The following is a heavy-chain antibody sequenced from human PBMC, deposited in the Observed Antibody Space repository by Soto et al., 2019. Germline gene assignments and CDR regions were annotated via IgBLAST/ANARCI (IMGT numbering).Heavy chain of an antibody. V-gene: IGHV4-59*01. CDR3: ARRWGGTFDY. J-gene: IGHJ4*02. Sequence: QVQLQESGPGLVKPSETLSLTCTVSGGSISSYYWRWIRQPPGKGLEWIGYIYYSGSTNSNPSLRSRVTISVDTSKNQFSLKLSSVTAADTAVYYCARRWGGTFDYWGQGTLVTVSS. CDR2: IYYSGST. D-gene: IGHD2-21*01. CDR1: GGSISSYY.